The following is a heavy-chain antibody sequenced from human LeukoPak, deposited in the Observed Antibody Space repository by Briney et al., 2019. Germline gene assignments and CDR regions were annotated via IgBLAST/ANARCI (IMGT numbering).Heavy chain of an antibody. CDR2: INTGNGNT. V-gene: IGHV1-3*04. CDR1: GYTFTDYA. Sequence: ASVKVSCKASGYTFTDYAFHWMRQAPGQRLEWMGWINTGNGNTKSSQKFQGRITITRDTSASTAYMELSSLKSEDTAVYYCARVNSFEVGSYGYFDYWGQGTLVTVSS. CDR3: ARVNSFEVGSYGYFDY. D-gene: IGHD1-26*01. J-gene: IGHJ4*02.